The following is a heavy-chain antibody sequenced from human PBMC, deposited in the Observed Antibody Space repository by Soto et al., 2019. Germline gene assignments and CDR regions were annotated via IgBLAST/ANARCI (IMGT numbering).Heavy chain of an antibody. J-gene: IGHJ3*01. CDR1: GFTFDYYW. CDR2: IHSDGTST. CDR3: ARGDRGDFDL. Sequence: EVQLVESGGGLVQPGESLRLSCAASGFTFDYYWMHWVRQAPGKGLVWVSRIHSDGTSTTYADSVKGRFTISRDNAKNTPSLQMNSLRAEDTAVYYCARGDRGDFDLWGRGTVVTVSS. D-gene: IGHD7-27*01. V-gene: IGHV3-74*01.